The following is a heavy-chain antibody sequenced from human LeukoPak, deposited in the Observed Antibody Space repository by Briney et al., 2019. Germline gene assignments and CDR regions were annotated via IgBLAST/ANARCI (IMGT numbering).Heavy chain of an antibody. D-gene: IGHD4-17*01. Sequence: ASVKVSCKASGYTFTSYAMHWVRQAPGQRLEWMGWSNAGNGNTKYSQEFQGRVTIARDTSASTAYMELSSLRSEDTAVYYCARDKGDYYYYYGMDVWGQGTTVTVSS. CDR3: ARDKGDYYYYYGMDV. V-gene: IGHV1-3*02. CDR2: SNAGNGNT. CDR1: GYTFTSYA. J-gene: IGHJ6*02.